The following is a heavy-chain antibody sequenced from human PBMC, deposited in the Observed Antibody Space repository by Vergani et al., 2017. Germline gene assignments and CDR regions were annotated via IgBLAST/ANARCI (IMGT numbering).Heavy chain of an antibody. CDR1: GGTFSRYA. J-gene: IGHJ6*03. Sequence: QVQLVQSGAEVKKPGSSVKVSCKASGGTFSRYAISWVRQSPGQGLEWMGGIIPIFGTANYAQKFQGRVTITADESTSTAYMELSSLRSEDTAVYYCARDKDTAMVTDYYYCMDVWGKATTVTVS. CDR3: ARDKDTAMVTDYYYCMDV. V-gene: IGHV1-69*01. CDR2: IIPIFGTA. D-gene: IGHD5-18*01.